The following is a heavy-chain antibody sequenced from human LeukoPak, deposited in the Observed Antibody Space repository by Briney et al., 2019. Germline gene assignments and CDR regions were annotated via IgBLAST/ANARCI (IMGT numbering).Heavy chain of an antibody. CDR3: ARVVKYRSGPLTDLLPYYFDY. CDR1: GYTFTSYA. V-gene: IGHV1-3*03. Sequence: ASVKVSCKASGYTFTSYAMHWVRQAPGQRLEWMGWINAGNGNTKYSQEFQGRVTITRDASASTAYMELSSLRSEDMAVYYCARVVKYRSGPLTDLLPYYFDYWGQGTLVTVSS. CDR2: INAGNGNT. J-gene: IGHJ4*02. D-gene: IGHD6-19*01.